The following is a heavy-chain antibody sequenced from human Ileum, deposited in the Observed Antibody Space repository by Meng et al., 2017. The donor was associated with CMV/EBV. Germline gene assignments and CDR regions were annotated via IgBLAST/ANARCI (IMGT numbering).Heavy chain of an antibody. CDR3: ASAALYYYDSSGSRRKGYFDL. CDR1: FSGYY. D-gene: IGHD3-22*01. CDR2: INHSGST. J-gene: IGHJ2*01. Sequence: FSGYYWSWSRQPPGKGLEWIGEINHSGSTNYNPSLKSRVTISVDTSKNQFSLKLSSVTAADTAVYYCASAALYYYDSSGSRRKGYFDLWGRGTLVTVSS. V-gene: IGHV4-34*01.